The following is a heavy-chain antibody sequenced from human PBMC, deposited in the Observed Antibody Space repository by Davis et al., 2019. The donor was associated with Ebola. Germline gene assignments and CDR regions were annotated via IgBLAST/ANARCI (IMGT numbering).Heavy chain of an antibody. Sequence: SEPLSSTCPVHGGSFSGYYWSWIRQRPGKALEWIGEINHSGSTNYNPSLKSRVTISVDTSKNQFSLKLSSVTAADTAVYYCARARPGAAAGNYYYYYGMDVWGQGTTVTVSS. CDR2: INHSGST. V-gene: IGHV4-34*01. CDR1: GGSFSGYY. J-gene: IGHJ6*02. CDR3: ARARPGAAAGNYYYYYGMDV. D-gene: IGHD6-13*01.